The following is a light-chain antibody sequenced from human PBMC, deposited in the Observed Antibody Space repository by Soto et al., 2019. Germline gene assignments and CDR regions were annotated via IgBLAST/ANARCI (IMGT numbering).Light chain of an antibody. J-gene: IGKJ1*01. V-gene: IGKV3-20*01. CDR1: QRVSGSY. CDR3: QHYGSSPWT. Sequence: EIVLTQSPGTLSLSPGERATLSCRASQRVSGSYLAWYQAKPGQSPRLLIYVATNRATGIPDRFSGSGSGTDFTLTITRLEPEDFAVYYCQHYGSSPWTLGQGTKVDIK. CDR2: VAT.